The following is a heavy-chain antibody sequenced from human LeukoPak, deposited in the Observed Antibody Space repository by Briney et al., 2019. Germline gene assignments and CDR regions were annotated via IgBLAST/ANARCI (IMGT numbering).Heavy chain of an antibody. CDR1: GFTFSSYE. J-gene: IGHJ4*02. Sequence: GGSLRLSCAASGFTFSSYEMNWVRQAPGKGLEWVSYINPTGSTIYYADSVKGRFTISRDNAKNSLYLQMNSLRADDTAVYYCARDSPPDYWGQGTLVTVSS. V-gene: IGHV3-48*03. CDR2: INPTGSTI. CDR3: ARDSPPDY.